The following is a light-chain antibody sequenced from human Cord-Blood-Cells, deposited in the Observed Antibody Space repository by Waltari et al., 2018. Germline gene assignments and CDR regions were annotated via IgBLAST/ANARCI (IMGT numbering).Light chain of an antibody. Sequence: QSALTQPASVSGSPGQSITISCTGTSSDVGSYNLVSWYQQHPVKAPKLMIYEGSKRPSVVSNRFSCSKSGNTASLTISGLQAEDEADYYCCSYAGSSTWVFGGGTKLTVL. CDR2: EGS. CDR3: CSYAGSSTWV. J-gene: IGLJ3*02. CDR1: SSDVGSYNL. V-gene: IGLV2-23*01.